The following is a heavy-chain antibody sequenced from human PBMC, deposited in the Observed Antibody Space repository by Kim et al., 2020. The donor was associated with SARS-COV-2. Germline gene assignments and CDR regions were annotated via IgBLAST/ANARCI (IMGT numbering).Heavy chain of an antibody. J-gene: IGHJ6*02. CDR3: TTDSAAYFDWFSNYYYGMDV. CDR2: IKSKTDGGTT. Sequence: GGSLRLSCAASGFTFSNAWMSWVRQAPGKGLEWVGRIKSKTDGGTTDYAAPVKGRFTISRDDSKNTLYLQMNSLKTEDTAVYYCTTDSAAYFDWFSNYYYGMDVWGQGTTVTVSS. D-gene: IGHD3-9*01. CDR1: GFTFSNAW. V-gene: IGHV3-15*01.